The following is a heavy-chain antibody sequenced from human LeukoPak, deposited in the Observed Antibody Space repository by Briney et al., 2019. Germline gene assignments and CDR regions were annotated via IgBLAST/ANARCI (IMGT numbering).Heavy chain of an antibody. Sequence: GGSLRLSCAASGLTFSSYGMHWVRQAPGKGLEWVAVISYDGSNKYYADSVKGRFTISRDNSKNTLYLQMNSLRAEDTAVYYCAGPLLWFGELSVPPDYWGQGTLVTVSS. J-gene: IGHJ4*02. V-gene: IGHV3-30*03. CDR3: AGPLLWFGELSVPPDY. CDR2: ISYDGSNK. D-gene: IGHD3-10*01. CDR1: GLTFSSYG.